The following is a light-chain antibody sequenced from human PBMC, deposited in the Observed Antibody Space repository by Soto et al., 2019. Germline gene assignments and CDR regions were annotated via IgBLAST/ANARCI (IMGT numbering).Light chain of an antibody. J-gene: IGKJ3*01. Sequence: DIQMTQSPSTLSASVGDRVTITCRASQSISSWLAWYQQKPGKAPKLLIFDASSLQSGVPSRFSGSGPGTEFTLSISSLQPDDFATYYCQQYNGSPFTFGPGTEVDIK. V-gene: IGKV1-5*01. CDR2: DAS. CDR1: QSISSW. CDR3: QQYNGSPFT.